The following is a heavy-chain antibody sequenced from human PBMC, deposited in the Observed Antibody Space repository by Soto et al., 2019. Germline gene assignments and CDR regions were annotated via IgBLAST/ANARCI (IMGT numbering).Heavy chain of an antibody. D-gene: IGHD1-26*01. CDR1: GYAFTSYD. CDR3: ARGRRVGATAYNWFDP. V-gene: IGHV1-8*01. Sequence: ASVNVSCKASGYAFTSYDTNWVRQATGQGLEWMGWMNPNSGNTGYAQKFQGRVTMTRNTSISTAYMELSSLRSEDTAVYYCARGRRVGATAYNWFDPWGQGTLVTVSS. J-gene: IGHJ5*02. CDR2: MNPNSGNT.